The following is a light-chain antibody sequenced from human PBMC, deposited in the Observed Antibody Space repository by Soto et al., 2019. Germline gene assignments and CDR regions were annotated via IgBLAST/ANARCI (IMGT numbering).Light chain of an antibody. CDR3: QQYGSSLLFT. V-gene: IGKV3-20*01. J-gene: IGKJ3*01. CDR2: GAS. CDR1: QSVSSSY. Sequence: EIVLTQSPGTLSLSPGERATLSCRASQSVSSSYLAWYQQKPGQAPRLLIYGASSRATGIPDRFSGSGYGTDFTLTISSLEPEDFAVYYCQQYGSSLLFTFGPGTKVDIK.